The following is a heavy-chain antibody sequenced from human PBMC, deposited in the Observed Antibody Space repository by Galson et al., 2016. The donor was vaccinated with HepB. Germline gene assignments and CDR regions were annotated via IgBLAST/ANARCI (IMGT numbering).Heavy chain of an antibody. V-gene: IGHV3-74*01. CDR3: ALGYGDYERDFDY. CDR1: GFAFSSYA. Sequence: SLRLSCAASGFAFSSYAMTWVRQPPGKGLVWVSRINSAGSSTIYADPVKGRFTISRDNAKNTLYLQMNSLRAEDTAVYYCALGYGDYERDFDYWGQGALITVSS. D-gene: IGHD4-17*01. CDR2: INSAGSST. J-gene: IGHJ4*02.